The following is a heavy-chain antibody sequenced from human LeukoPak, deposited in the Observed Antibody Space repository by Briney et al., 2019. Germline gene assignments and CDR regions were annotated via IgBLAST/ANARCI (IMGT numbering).Heavy chain of an antibody. V-gene: IGHV6-1*01. Sequence: SHPLSLTCAIYGDSVSSNSAAWNWIRQSPSRGLEWLERTYYRSKWYNDYAVSVKSRITINPVTSKNQFYLQLNSATPEDTAVYYCARGDHSSGWYFDLWGRGTLVIVSS. CDR3: ARGDHSSGWYFDL. J-gene: IGHJ2*01. D-gene: IGHD6-19*01. CDR2: TYYRSKWYN. CDR1: GDSVSSNSAA.